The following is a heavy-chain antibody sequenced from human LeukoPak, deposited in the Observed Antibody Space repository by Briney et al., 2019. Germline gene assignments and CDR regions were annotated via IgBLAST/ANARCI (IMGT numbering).Heavy chain of an antibody. Sequence: PSETLSLTCTVSGGSISSYYWSWIRQPPGKGLEWIGYIYYSGSTNYNPSLKSRVTISVDTSKNQFSLKLSSVTAADTAVYYCARGRPFYYDSSGYYTWGQGTLVTVSS. CDR2: IYYSGST. V-gene: IGHV4-59*01. CDR3: ARGRPFYYDSSGYYT. CDR1: GGSISSYY. J-gene: IGHJ4*02. D-gene: IGHD3-22*01.